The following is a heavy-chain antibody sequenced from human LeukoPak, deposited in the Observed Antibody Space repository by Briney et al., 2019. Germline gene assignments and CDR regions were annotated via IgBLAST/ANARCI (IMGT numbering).Heavy chain of an antibody. J-gene: IGHJ6*03. CDR3: ARHRYDSSGYREYYMDV. CDR1: EYSFPNYC. V-gene: IGHV5-51*01. Sequence: GESLKISCKHSEYSFPNYCVGWVRQMPGKGLEWMGIIYPDDSDTRYSPSFQGRVTISADKSISTAYLQWSSLKASDTAMYYCARHRYDSSGYREYYMDVWGKGTTVTVSS. D-gene: IGHD3-22*01. CDR2: IYPDDSDT.